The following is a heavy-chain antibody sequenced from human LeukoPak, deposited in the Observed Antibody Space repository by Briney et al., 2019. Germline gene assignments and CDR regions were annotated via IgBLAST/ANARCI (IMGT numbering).Heavy chain of an antibody. CDR3: TIIPNVILFTHYFEY. V-gene: IGHV1-69*11. CDR1: GYTFTGYY. Sequence: SVKVSCKASGYTFTGYYMHWVRQAPGQGLEWMGSIIPFLGTTNYAQKFQGRVTITADEPTRTAYMELTYVRSDDTAVYYCTIIPNVILFTHYFEYWGQGTLVTVSS. CDR2: IIPFLGTT. D-gene: IGHD2-21*01. J-gene: IGHJ4*02.